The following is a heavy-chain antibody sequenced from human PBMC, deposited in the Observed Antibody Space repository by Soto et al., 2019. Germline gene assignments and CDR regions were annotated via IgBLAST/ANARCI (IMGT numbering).Heavy chain of an antibody. J-gene: IGHJ4*02. CDR3: SARYCSAATCFNPGAY. Sequence: QVQLVQSGAEVKKPGSSVKVSCKVSGDTFNTYTISWVRQAPGQGLEWMGTIIPILAVTTYSRKFQGRLSITADESTSTAYMEVSSQRSEDTAIYYCSARYCSAATCFNPGAYWGQGTLVAVSS. CDR1: GDTFNTYT. D-gene: IGHD2-8*02. V-gene: IGHV1-69*02. CDR2: IIPILAVT.